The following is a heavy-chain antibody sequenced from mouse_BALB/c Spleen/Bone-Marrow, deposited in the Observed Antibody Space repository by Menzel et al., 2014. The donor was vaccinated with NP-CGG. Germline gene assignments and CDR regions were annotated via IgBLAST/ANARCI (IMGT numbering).Heavy chain of an antibody. V-gene: IGHV5-9-4*01. CDR2: ISSGGSYT. Sequence: EVQLVESGGGLVKPGGSLKLSCAASGFTFSSYAMSWVRQSPEKRLEWVAEISSGGSYTYYPDTVTGRFTISRDNAKNTLYLEMSSLRSEDTAMYYCARDHYGYYTMDYWDRGTSVTVSS. D-gene: IGHD1-2*01. CDR1: GFTFSSYA. J-gene: IGHJ4*01. CDR3: ARDHYGYYTMDY.